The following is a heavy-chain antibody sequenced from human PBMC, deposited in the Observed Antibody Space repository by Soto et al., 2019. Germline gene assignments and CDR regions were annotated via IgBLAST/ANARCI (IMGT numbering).Heavy chain of an antibody. CDR3: AREDSIIIPAVSDF. CDR1: GGSFSGYY. J-gene: IGHJ4*02. V-gene: IGHV4-34*01. D-gene: IGHD2-2*01. CDR2: INHSGST. Sequence: SETLSLTCAVYGGSFSGYYWSWIRQPPGKGLEWIGEINHSGSTNYNPSLKSRVTISVDTSKNSVSLQMNTLRVEDTAVYYCAREDSIIIPAVSDFWGQGTLVTVSS.